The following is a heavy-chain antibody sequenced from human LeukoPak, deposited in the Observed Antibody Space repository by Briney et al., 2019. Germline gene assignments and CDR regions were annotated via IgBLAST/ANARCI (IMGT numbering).Heavy chain of an antibody. CDR2: IKQDGSEK. V-gene: IGHV3-7*01. J-gene: IGHJ5*02. CDR3: ARDLGYYGSGSYFP. D-gene: IGHD3-10*01. Sequence: PGGSLRLSCADSGFTFNTYWMTWVRQAPGKGLEWVANIKQDGSEKYYVDSVKGRFTISRDNAKNSLYLQMNSLRAEDTAVYYCARDLGYYGSGSYFPWGQGTLVTVSS. CDR1: GFTFNTYW.